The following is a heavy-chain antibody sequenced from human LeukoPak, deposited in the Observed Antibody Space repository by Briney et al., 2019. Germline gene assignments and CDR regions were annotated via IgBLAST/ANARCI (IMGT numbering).Heavy chain of an antibody. CDR3: ARVRWELGRSFDY. V-gene: IGHV1-8*01. Sequence: GASVKVSCKASGYTFTSYDINWVRQATGQGLEWMGRMNPNSGNTGYAQKFQGRVTMTRNTSISTAYMELSSLRSEDTAVYYCARVRWELGRSFDYWGQGTLVTVSS. CDR1: GYTFTSYD. J-gene: IGHJ4*02. D-gene: IGHD1-26*01. CDR2: MNPNSGNT.